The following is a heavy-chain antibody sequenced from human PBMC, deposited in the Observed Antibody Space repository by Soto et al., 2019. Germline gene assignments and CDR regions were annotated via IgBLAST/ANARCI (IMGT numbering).Heavy chain of an antibody. CDR2: IYYSGST. CDR1: GGSISSYY. J-gene: IGHJ4*02. Sequence: PSETLSLTGTVSGGSISSYYWSWIRQPPGKGLEWIGYIYYSGSTNYNPSLRSRVTISVDTSKNQFSLKLSSVTAADTAVYYCARTNDYGDHDFDYWGQGTLVTVSS. D-gene: IGHD4-17*01. V-gene: IGHV4-59*01. CDR3: ARTNDYGDHDFDY.